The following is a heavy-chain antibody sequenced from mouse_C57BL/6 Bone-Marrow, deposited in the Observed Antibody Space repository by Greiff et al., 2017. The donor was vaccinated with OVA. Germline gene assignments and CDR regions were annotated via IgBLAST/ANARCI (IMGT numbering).Heavy chain of an antibody. CDR1: EYEFPSHD. Sequence: EVMLVESGGGLVQPGESLKLSCESNEYEFPSHDMSWVRKTPEKRLELVAAINSDGGSTYYPATMERRFIISRDKTKKTLYLQMSSLRSEDTALYYCARHSLYGYDRFGYWGQGTTLTVSS. CDR3: ARHSLYGYDRFGY. J-gene: IGHJ2*01. V-gene: IGHV5-2*01. D-gene: IGHD2-2*01. CDR2: INSDGGST.